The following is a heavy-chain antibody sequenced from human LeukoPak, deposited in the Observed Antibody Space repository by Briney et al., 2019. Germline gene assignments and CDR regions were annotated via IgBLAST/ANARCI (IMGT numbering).Heavy chain of an antibody. J-gene: IGHJ4*02. CDR3: ARDRSYDFWSGYSTPDY. Sequence: PGGSLRLSCAASGFSFSSYWMTWVRQAPGKGLEWVANIKQDGSEKYYADSVKGRFTVSRDNSKNTLDLQMNSLRAEDTAVYYCARDRSYDFWSGYSTPDYWGQGTLVTVSS. D-gene: IGHD3-3*01. CDR1: GFSFSSYW. V-gene: IGHV3-7*01. CDR2: IKQDGSEK.